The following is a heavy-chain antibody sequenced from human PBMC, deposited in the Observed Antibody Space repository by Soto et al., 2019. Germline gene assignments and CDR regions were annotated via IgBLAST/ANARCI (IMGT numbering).Heavy chain of an antibody. CDR3: ARQAAGYVDI. Sequence: PGESLKISCQGSGYKFTSSWIDWVRQMPGKGLEWMENIFPGDSDTRYSPSFQGQVTISADKSISTAYLQWSTLKASDTAMYYCARQAAGYVDIWGQGTMVTVSS. CDR2: IFPGDSDT. V-gene: IGHV5-51*01. J-gene: IGHJ3*02. D-gene: IGHD5-12*01. CDR1: GYKFTSSW.